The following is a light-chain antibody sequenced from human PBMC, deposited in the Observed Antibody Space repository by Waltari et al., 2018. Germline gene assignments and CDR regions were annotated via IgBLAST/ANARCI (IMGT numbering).Light chain of an antibody. CDR1: SGHSSYA. CDR3: QTWGTGTHVV. Sequence: QPELTQSPSASASLGASVKLTCILRSGHSSYAIAWHQPQPQKGPRYLMKLNSDGSHNKGDGIPDRFSGSSSGAERYITISSLQSEDEADYYCQTWGTGTHVVFGGGTKLTVL. CDR2: LNSDGSH. J-gene: IGLJ2*01. V-gene: IGLV4-69*01.